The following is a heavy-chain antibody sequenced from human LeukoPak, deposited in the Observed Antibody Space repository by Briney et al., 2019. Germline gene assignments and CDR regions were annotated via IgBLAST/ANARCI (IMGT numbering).Heavy chain of an antibody. V-gene: IGHV4-4*07. CDR3: ARDHCYYDSSGYYHQDWYFDL. Sequence: SETLSLTCTVSGGSISSYYWSWIRQPAGKGLEWIGRIYTSGSTNYNPSLKSRVTMSVDTSKNQFSLKLSSVTAADTAVYYCARDHCYYDSSGYYHQDWYFDLWGRGTLVTVSS. D-gene: IGHD3-22*01. CDR1: GGSISSYY. J-gene: IGHJ2*01. CDR2: IYTSGST.